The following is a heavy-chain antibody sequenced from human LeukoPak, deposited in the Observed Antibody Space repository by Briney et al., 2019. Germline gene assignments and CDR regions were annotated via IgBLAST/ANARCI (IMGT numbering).Heavy chain of an antibody. Sequence: GGSLRLSCAASGFTFSSYAISWVRQAPGKGLEWVSAISGSGGSTYYADSVKGRFTISRDNSKNTLYLQMNSLRAEDAAVYYCAKGRLYLDAFDIWAKGQWSPSLQ. D-gene: IGHD2-2*02. V-gene: IGHV3-23*01. CDR3: AKGRLYLDAFDI. CDR2: ISGSGGST. J-gene: IGHJ3*02. CDR1: GFTFSSYA.